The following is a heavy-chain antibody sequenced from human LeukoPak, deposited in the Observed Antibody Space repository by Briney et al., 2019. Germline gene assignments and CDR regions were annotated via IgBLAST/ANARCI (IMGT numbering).Heavy chain of an antibody. V-gene: IGHV4-59*08. Sequence: SETLSLTCTVSGGSISNYYWTWIRQPPGKGLEWIGYIYYSGSTNYNPSLKSRVTISVDTSKNQFSLKLSSVTAADTAVYYCARSNGYYFDYWGQGTLVTVSS. CDR2: IYYSGST. J-gene: IGHJ4*02. CDR1: GGSISNYY. CDR3: ARSNGYYFDY. D-gene: IGHD3-22*01.